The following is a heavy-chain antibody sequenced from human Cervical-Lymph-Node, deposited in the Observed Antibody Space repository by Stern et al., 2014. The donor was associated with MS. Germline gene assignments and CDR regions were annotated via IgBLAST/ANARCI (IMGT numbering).Heavy chain of an antibody. CDR2: SIPIFGPA. Sequence: VQLVESGAEVKKPGSSVKVSCKASGGAFSSYGISWVRQAPGQGLEWMGGSIPIFGPAKHARKFQGRVTITADESTSTAHIEPSSLRSEDTAVYYCARTDQYCSSASCSGNWFDPWGQGTLVTVSS. CDR3: ARTDQYCSSASCSGNWFDP. CDR1: GGAFSSYG. V-gene: IGHV1-69*01. J-gene: IGHJ5*02. D-gene: IGHD2-2*01.